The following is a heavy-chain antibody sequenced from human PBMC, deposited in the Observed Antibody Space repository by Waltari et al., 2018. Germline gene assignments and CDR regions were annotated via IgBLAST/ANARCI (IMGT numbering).Heavy chain of an antibody. Sequence: EVQLVESGGGLVQPGGSLRLSCAASGFPFSSHWMNWARQAPGKGLEWVALINQDVSCTFYVDSLNGRFTISRDNAKNSLYLQMNSLRVEDTAIYYCARDRGWGWLDPWGQGTLVTVSS. J-gene: IGHJ5*02. V-gene: IGHV3-7*01. CDR2: INQDVSCT. D-gene: IGHD3-10*01. CDR1: GFPFSSHW. CDR3: ARDRGWGWLDP.